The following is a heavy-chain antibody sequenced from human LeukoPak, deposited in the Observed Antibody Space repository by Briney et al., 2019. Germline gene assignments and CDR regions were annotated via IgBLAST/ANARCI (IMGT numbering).Heavy chain of an antibody. CDR2: ISTSGSTI. V-gene: IGHV3-11*01. CDR3: ARTIYGIFIYYMDV. Sequence: GGSLRLSCVASGFTFSDYYMSWIRQAPGKGLEWVSYISTSGSTIYYADSVKGRFTISRDNAMNSLYLQMNSLRAEDTAVYYCARTIYGIFIYYMDVWGKGTTVTISS. CDR1: GFTFSDYY. D-gene: IGHD3-9*01. J-gene: IGHJ6*03.